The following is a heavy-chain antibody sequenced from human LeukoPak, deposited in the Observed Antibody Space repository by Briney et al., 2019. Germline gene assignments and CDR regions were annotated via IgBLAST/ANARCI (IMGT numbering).Heavy chain of an antibody. Sequence: PSETLSLTCTVSGYSISSGYYWGWIRQPPGKGLEWIGSIYHSGSTYYNPSLKSRVTISVDTSKNQFSLKLSSVTAADTAVYYCARVRVTRGGAIDYWGQGTLVTVSS. D-gene: IGHD4-17*01. CDR1: GYSISSGYY. CDR2: IYHSGST. J-gene: IGHJ4*02. V-gene: IGHV4-38-2*02. CDR3: ARVRVTRGGAIDY.